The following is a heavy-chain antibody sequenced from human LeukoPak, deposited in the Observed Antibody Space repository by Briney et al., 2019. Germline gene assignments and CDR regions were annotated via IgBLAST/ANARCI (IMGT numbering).Heavy chain of an antibody. CDR3: ARGSYGSGSLPTIDY. CDR2: IYHSGST. Sequence: PSETLSLTCTVSGYSISSGYYWGWIRQPPGKGLEWIGSIYHSGSTYYNPSLKSRITISVDTSKNQFSLKLSSVTAADTAVYYCARGSYGSGSLPTIDYWGQGTLVTVSS. CDR1: GYSISSGYY. V-gene: IGHV4-38-2*02. J-gene: IGHJ4*02. D-gene: IGHD3-10*01.